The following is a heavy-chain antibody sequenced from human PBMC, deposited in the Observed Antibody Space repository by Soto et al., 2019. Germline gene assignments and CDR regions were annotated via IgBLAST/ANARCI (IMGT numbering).Heavy chain of an antibody. V-gene: IGHV3-23*01. CDR3: AKIPDWNPGY. J-gene: IGHJ4*02. Sequence: GGSLRLSCAASGFTFSSHGMSWVRQAPGKGLEWISGMSRSGGSTYYADSVKGRFTISRDNSKNTLYLQMNSLRVEDTAVYYCAKIPDWNPGYWGQGTLVTVSS. CDR2: MSRSGGST. CDR1: GFTFSSHG. D-gene: IGHD1-1*01.